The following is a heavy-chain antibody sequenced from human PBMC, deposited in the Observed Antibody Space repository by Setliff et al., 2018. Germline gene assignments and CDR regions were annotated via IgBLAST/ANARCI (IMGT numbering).Heavy chain of an antibody. D-gene: IGHD1-1*01. CDR2: TSYSGTT. J-gene: IGHJ4*02. Sequence: SETLSLTCTVSGGSIGISGYFWGWIRQPPGKGLEWIGSTSYSGTTYSNSSLKSRLSISVDTSKNQFSLRLTSVTAADTAVYFCARHSNNWPVDFWGQGTLVTVSS. CDR3: ARHSNNWPVDF. V-gene: IGHV4-39*01. CDR1: GGSIGISGYF.